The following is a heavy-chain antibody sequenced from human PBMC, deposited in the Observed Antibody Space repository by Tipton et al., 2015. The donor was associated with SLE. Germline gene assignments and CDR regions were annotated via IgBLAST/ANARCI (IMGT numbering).Heavy chain of an antibody. J-gene: IGHJ6*03. CDR2: INHSGST. V-gene: IGHV4-34*01. CDR3: ARLTIFGVVIIGNYYYYRDV. Sequence: TLSLTCAVYGGSFSGFYWSWIRQPPGKGLEWIGEINHSGSTNYNPSLKSRVTISVDTSKNQFSLKLSSVTAADTAVYYCARLTIFGVVIIGNYYYYRDVWGKGTTVTVSS. D-gene: IGHD3-3*01. CDR1: GGSFSGFY.